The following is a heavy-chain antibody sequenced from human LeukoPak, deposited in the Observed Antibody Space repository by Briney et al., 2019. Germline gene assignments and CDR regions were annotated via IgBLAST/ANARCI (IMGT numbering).Heavy chain of an antibody. CDR2: IIPILGIA. CDR1: GGTFSSYT. J-gene: IGHJ5*02. D-gene: IGHD2-2*02. Sequence: SSVKVSCKASGGTFSSYTISWVRQAPGQGLEWMGRIIPILGIANYAQKFQGRVTITADKSTSIAYMELSSLRSEDTAVYYCARDMVPAAIDVVRFDPWGQGTLVTVSS. CDR3: ARDMVPAAIDVVRFDP. V-gene: IGHV1-69*04.